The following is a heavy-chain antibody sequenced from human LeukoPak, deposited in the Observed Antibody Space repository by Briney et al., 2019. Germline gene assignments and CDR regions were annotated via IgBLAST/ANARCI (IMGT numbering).Heavy chain of an antibody. Sequence: SETLSLTCTVSGGSISSYYWNWIRQPPGKGLEWIGYIYHSGSTNYNPSLKSRITISGDTSKNQFSLKLSSVTAADTAVYYCARSPLLGSLEWLLGDYYYMDVWGKGTTVTVSS. D-gene: IGHD3-3*01. CDR3: ARSPLLGSLEWLLGDYYYMDV. V-gene: IGHV4-59*12. CDR2: IYHSGST. J-gene: IGHJ6*03. CDR1: GGSISSYY.